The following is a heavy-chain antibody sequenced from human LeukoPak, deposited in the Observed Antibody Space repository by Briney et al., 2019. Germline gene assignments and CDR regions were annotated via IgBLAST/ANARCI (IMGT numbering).Heavy chain of an antibody. CDR3: ASGVGEIVVVPAAHPEPDAFDI. J-gene: IGHJ3*02. D-gene: IGHD2-2*01. Sequence: ASVKVSCKASGGTFSSYAISWVRQAPGQGLEWMGGIIPIFGTANYAQKFQGRVTITADESTSTAYMELSSLRSEDTAVYYCASGVGEIVVVPAAHPEPDAFDIWGQGTMVTVSS. CDR1: GGTFSSYA. V-gene: IGHV1-69*13. CDR2: IIPIFGTA.